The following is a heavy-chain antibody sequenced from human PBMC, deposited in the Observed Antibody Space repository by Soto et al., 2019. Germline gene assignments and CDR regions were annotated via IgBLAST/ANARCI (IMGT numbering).Heavy chain of an antibody. V-gene: IGHV4-39*01. J-gene: IGHJ5*02. CDR2: IYYSGST. CDR3: ATKREYCSGGSCRWFDP. Sequence: QLQLQESGPGLVKPSETLSLTCSVSGGSVSSSSYYWGWIRQTPGKGLEWIGHIYYSGSTYYNPSLKSRVTIYVDTSNNQFSLKLSSVTAADTAMYYCATKREYCSGGSCRWFDPWGQGTLVTVSS. D-gene: IGHD2-15*01. CDR1: GGSVSSSSYY.